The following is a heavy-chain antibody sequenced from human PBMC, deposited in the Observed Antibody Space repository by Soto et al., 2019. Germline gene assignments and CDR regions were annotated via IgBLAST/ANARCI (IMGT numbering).Heavy chain of an antibody. CDR1: GYTFTSYG. CDR2: ISAYNGNT. CDR3: SRYSGRDRYGMDV. Sequence: GASGKVSCKASGYTFTSYGIRWVRQAPGHGLDWMGWISAYNGNTNYAQKLQGRVTMTTDTSTSTAYMELRSLRSDVTAVFYCSRYSGRDRYGMDVWGQGTSVTVSS. V-gene: IGHV1-18*01. D-gene: IGHD5-12*01. J-gene: IGHJ6*02.